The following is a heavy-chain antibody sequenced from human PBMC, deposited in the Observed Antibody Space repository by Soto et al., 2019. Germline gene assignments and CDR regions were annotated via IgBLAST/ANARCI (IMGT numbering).Heavy chain of an antibody. V-gene: IGHV4-59*08. Sequence: SETLSLTCTVSGGSISGYYWSWIRQPPGKGLEWIGFLYYTGTKNYNPSLKSRYTISVDTSKNQFSLKLTSVTAADTAIYFCARPRMGRLYSNKDSWGKGNIVTVS. J-gene: IGHJ6*03. D-gene: IGHD2-8*01. CDR3: ARPRMGRLYSNKDS. CDR2: LYYTGTK. CDR1: GGSISGYY.